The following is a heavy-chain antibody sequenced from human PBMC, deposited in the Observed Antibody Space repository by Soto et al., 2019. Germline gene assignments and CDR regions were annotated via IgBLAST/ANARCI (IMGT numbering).Heavy chain of an antibody. CDR2: IWSDGSNK. CDR3: ASLGITAKEDGIP. V-gene: IGHV3-33*01. J-gene: IGHJ5*02. Sequence: QVQLVESGGGVVQPGKSLTLSCVASGFTFSFYGMHWVRQAPGKGLEWVAVIWSDGSNKYYADAVKGRFTISRDNSKNTLYLQMKSLRAEDTAVYYGASLGITAKEDGIPWGQGTLVSVSP. CDR1: GFTFSFYG. D-gene: IGHD3-10*01.